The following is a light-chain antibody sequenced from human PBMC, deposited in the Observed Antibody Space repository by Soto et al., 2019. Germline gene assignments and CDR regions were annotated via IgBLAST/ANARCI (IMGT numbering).Light chain of an antibody. V-gene: IGKV3-20*01. J-gene: IGKJ1*01. CDR3: QQYGSSPTT. CDR2: GAS. CDR1: QSVFNNH. Sequence: EVVLTQSPCTLSFSPWESATPSCMASQSVFNNHIGWYQKKPGQAPRRLIFGASFRATGIPDRFSGSGSGTDFTLTISRLEPEDFAVYYCQQYGSSPTTFGQGTKVDIK.